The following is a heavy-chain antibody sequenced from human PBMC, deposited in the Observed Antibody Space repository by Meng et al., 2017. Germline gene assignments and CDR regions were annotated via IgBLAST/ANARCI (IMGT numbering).Heavy chain of an antibody. V-gene: IGHV4-34*01. J-gene: IGHJ4*02. D-gene: IGHD2-15*01. CDR2: INHSGST. CDR1: GGSFSGYY. CDR3: ARFYCSGGSCRDY. Sequence: QVQQQRGGAGLLKPSETLSLTCAVYGGSFSGYYWSWIRQPPGKGLEWIGEINHSGSTNYNPSLKSRVTISVDTSKNQFSLKLSSVTAADTAVYYCARFYCSGGSCRDYWGQGTLVTVSS.